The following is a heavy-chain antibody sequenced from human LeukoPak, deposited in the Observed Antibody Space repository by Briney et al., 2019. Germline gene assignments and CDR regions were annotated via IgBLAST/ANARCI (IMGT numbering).Heavy chain of an antibody. D-gene: IGHD1-26*01. Sequence: GGSLRLSCAASGFTVSSNYMSWVRQAPGKGLEWVSDISNGGSTHYADSVKGRFNISRDNSKSTLYLQMNSLRAEDTAVYYCARGARDGAALGYWGQGTLVTVSS. CDR2: ISNGGST. V-gene: IGHV3-53*01. CDR3: ARGARDGAALGY. CDR1: GFTVSSNY. J-gene: IGHJ4*02.